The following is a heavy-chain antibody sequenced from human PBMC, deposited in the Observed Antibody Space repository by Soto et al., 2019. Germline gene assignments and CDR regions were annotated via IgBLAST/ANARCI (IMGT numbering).Heavy chain of an antibody. V-gene: IGHV3-33*01. Sequence: QVQLVESGGGVVQPGRSLRLSCAASGFTFSSYGMHWVRQAPGKGLEWVAVIWYDGSNKYYADSVKGRFTISRDNSKNTLYLEMNSLRAEDTAVYYCALGRVEMATIDYWGQGTLVTVSS. J-gene: IGHJ4*02. CDR2: IWYDGSNK. D-gene: IGHD5-12*01. CDR1: GFTFSSYG. CDR3: ALGRVEMATIDY.